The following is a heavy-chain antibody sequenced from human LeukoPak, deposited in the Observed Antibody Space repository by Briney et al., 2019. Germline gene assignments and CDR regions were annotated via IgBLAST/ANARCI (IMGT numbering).Heavy chain of an antibody. CDR2: IYYTGST. V-gene: IGHV4-59*08. CDR3: ARHIGGVDYY. CDR1: GGSISSYY. J-gene: IGHJ4*02. Sequence: SETLSLTCTVSGGSISSYYWSWIRQPPGKGLEWIGYIYYTGSTNYNPSLKSRVTISVDTSKNQFSLKLSSVTAADTAMYYCARHIGGVDYYWGQGALVTVSS. D-gene: IGHD2-8*01.